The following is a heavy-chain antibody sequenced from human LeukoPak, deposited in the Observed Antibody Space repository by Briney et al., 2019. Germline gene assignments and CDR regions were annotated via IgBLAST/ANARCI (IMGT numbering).Heavy chain of an antibody. CDR2: LDSSGST. CDR1: GGSISSRSDY. V-gene: IGHV4-39*01. Sequence: SETLSLTCTVSGGSISSRSDYWGWKRHTPGKGLEWIGNLDSSGSTYYNPSLKSRVTISVGTSKNQFSLNLRSVTAADTAIYFCSRSHDYGGLYFYYYMDVWGKGTTVTVSS. D-gene: IGHD4-23*01. CDR3: SRSHDYGGLYFYYYMDV. J-gene: IGHJ6*03.